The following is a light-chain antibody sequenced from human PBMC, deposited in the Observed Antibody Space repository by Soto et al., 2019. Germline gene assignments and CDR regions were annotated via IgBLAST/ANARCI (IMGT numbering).Light chain of an antibody. CDR2: AAS. J-gene: IGKJ5*01. V-gene: IGKV1-39*01. CDR1: QSISNH. CDR3: QQTYSTPIT. Sequence: DIQMTQSPSSLSASVEDRVIITCRASQSISNHLNWYQQKPGKAPKXLIFAASSLQSGVPSRFSGSGSGTDFTLTISSLQPEDFVTDDCQQTYSTPITFGQGTRLEIK.